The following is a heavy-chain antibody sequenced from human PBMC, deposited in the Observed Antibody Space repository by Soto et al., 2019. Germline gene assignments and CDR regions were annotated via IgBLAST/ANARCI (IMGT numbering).Heavy chain of an antibody. CDR3: ARAHSGDQRIYYYYYMDV. CDR1: GFTFSSYS. CDR2: ISSSSSYM. Sequence: GGSLRLSCAASGFTFSSYSMNWVRQAPGKGLEWVSSISSSSSYMYYADSVKGRFTISRDNAKNSLYLQMNSLRAEDTAVYYCARAHSGDQRIYYYYYMDVWGKGTTVTVSS. J-gene: IGHJ6*03. D-gene: IGHD4-17*01. V-gene: IGHV3-21*01.